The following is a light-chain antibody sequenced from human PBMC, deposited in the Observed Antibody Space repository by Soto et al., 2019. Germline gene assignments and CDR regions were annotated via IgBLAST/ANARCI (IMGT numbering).Light chain of an antibody. J-gene: IGKJ4*01. CDR2: WAS. V-gene: IGKV4-1*01. CDR3: QQYYSTLLT. CDR1: QSVLYISNNKNY. Sequence: DIVMTQSPDSLAVSLGERATINCKSSQSVLYISNNKNYLAWYQQKPGQPPKLRIYWASTRASGVPDRFSGSGSGTDFTLTISSLQAEDVAVYYCQQYYSTLLTFGGGTKVEIK.